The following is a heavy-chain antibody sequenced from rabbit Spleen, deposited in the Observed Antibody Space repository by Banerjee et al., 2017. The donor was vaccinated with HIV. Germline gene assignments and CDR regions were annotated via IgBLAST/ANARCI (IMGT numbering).Heavy chain of an antibody. CDR2: IEVGDSSFT. D-gene: IGHD1-1*01. V-gene: IGHV1S40*01. CDR3: ARDTSSSFSSYGMDL. CDR1: GVSFSFSSY. Sequence: LTCKASGVSFSFSSYMCWVRQAPGKGLEWIACIEVGDSSFTYFATWARGRFTISKTSSTTVTLQVTRLTAADTATYFCARDTSSSFSSYGMDLWGPGTLVTVS. J-gene: IGHJ6*01.